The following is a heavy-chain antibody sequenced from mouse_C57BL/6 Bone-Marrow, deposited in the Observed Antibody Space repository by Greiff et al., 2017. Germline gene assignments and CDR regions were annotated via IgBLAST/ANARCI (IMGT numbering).Heavy chain of an antibody. V-gene: IGHV1-22*01. CDR2: INPNNGGT. D-gene: IGHD2-2*01. CDR1: GYTFTDYN. CDR3: ANDLLWLRRYYYAMDY. Sequence: EVQLQQSGPELVKPGASVKMSCKASGYTFTDYNMHWVKQSHGKSLEWIGYINPNNGGTSYNQKFKGKATLTVNKSSGTAYMELRSLTSEDSAVYYCANDLLWLRRYYYAMDYWGQGTSVTVSS. J-gene: IGHJ4*01.